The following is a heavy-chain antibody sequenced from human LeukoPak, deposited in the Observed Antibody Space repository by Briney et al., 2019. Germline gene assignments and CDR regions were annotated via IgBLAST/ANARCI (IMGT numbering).Heavy chain of an antibody. CDR3: ARGAYGSGSYYNYYGMDV. CDR1: GYSFATRW. CDR2: IYPGDSDA. D-gene: IGHD3-10*01. V-gene: IGHV5-51*01. Sequence: RAGESLKISCKGSGYSFATRWVAWVRQMPGKGLEWMGIIYPGDSDARYSPSFQGQVTISADKSISTAYLQWSSLKASDTAMYFCARGAYGSGSYYNYYGMDVWGQGTTVTVSS. J-gene: IGHJ6*02.